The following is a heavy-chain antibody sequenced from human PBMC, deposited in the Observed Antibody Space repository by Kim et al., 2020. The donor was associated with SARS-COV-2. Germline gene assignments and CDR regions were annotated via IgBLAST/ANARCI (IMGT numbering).Heavy chain of an antibody. D-gene: IGHD4-4*01. V-gene: IGHV3-53*05. J-gene: IGHJ6*03. Sequence: GGSLRLSCAASGLSVRYSYMSWVRQAPGKGLEWLSIIFSGGTTYYADSVKGRFTLSRDNSKNTLDLQMNSLRLEDTAVYYCARCDSSYYYMDVWGSGTTV. CDR3: ARCDSSYYYMDV. CDR1: GLSVRYSY. CDR2: IFSGGTT.